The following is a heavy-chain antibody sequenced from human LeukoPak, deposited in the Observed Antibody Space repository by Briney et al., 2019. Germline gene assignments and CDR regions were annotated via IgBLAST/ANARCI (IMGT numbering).Heavy chain of an antibody. Sequence: EGSLRLSCAVSGITLSNYGMSWVRQAPGKGLEWVAGISDSGGSTNYADSVKGRFAISRDNPKNTLYLQMNSLRAEDTAVYFCAKRGVVIRVFLVGFHKEAYYFESWGQGALVTVSS. J-gene: IGHJ4*02. D-gene: IGHD3-10*01. V-gene: IGHV3-23*01. CDR3: AKRGVVIRVFLVGFHKEAYYFES. CDR1: GITLSNYG. CDR2: ISDSGGST.